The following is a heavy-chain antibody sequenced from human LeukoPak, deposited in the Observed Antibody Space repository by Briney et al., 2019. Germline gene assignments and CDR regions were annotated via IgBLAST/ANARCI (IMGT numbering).Heavy chain of an antibody. CDR1: GYTFTSYD. CDR3: ARMMDYYYYMDV. CDR2: MNPNSGNT. V-gene: IGHV1-8*01. Sequence: ASVKVSCKASGYTFTSYDINWVRQATGQGLEWMGWMNPNSGNTGYAQKFQGRVTMTTNTSISTAYMELSSLRSEDTAVYYCARMMDYYYYMDVWGKGTTVTVSS. J-gene: IGHJ6*03. D-gene: IGHD3-16*01.